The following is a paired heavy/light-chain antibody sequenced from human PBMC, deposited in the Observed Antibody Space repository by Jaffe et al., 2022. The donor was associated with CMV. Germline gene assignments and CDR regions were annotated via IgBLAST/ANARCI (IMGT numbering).Light chain of an antibody. Sequence: ETVLTQSPGTLSLSPGERATLSCRASQNINNNYFAWYQQKPGQAPRLLIYGASNRATDIPDRFSGSGSGTDFTLTISRLEPEDFAVYYCQQYGNSPRTFGQGTKLEIK. CDR1: QNINNNY. CDR3: QQYGNSPRT. J-gene: IGKJ2*01. V-gene: IGKV3-20*01. CDR2: GAS.
Heavy chain of an antibody. CDR1: GFTFTNVW. CDR2: IRSKSDGETT. D-gene: IGHD4-17*01. CDR3: SADTVHGDYY. V-gene: IGHV3-15*01. Sequence: EVQLVESGGGLVEPGGSLRLSCAASGFTFTNVWMSWVRQAPGKGLEWVGRIRSKSDGETTEYAAPVKGRFSISRDDSRNTLFLQMNSLKTEDTAVYFCSADTVHGDYYGGQGTLVTVSS. J-gene: IGHJ4*02.